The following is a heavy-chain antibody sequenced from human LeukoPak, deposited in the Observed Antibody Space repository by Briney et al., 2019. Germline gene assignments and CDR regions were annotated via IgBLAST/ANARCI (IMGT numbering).Heavy chain of an antibody. Sequence: PSETLSLTCAVSGYSISSGYYWGWIRQPPGKGLEWIGSIYHSGSTYYNPSLKSRVTISVDTSKNQFSLKLCSVTAADTAVYYCAREEGSYCSSTSCPGGFDYWGEGTLVTVSS. D-gene: IGHD2-2*01. CDR2: IYHSGST. CDR1: GYSISSGYY. J-gene: IGHJ4*02. CDR3: AREEGSYCSSTSCPGGFDY. V-gene: IGHV4-38-2*02.